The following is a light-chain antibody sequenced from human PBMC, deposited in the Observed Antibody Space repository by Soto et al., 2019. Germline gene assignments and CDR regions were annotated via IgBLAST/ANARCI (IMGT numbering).Light chain of an antibody. J-gene: IGKJ5*01. CDR2: GAS. CDR3: HQRSNWPPDT. Sequence: EVVLTQSPDTLSLSPGEGASLSCRASQSVHTFLAWYQQKPGQPPRLLIYGASTRAPGVPARFSGSGSGTDFPLTITSLEPEDFAIYYCHQRSNWPPDTFGQGTRL. CDR1: QSVHTF. V-gene: IGKV3-11*01.